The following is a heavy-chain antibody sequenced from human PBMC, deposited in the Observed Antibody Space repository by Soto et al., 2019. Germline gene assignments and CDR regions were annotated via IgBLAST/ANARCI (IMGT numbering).Heavy chain of an antibody. CDR3: ARDPSQVYPFYY. J-gene: IGHJ4*02. CDR1: GGSFSGYY. CDR2: INHSGST. Sequence: SETLSLTCAVYGGSFSGYYWSWIRQPPGKGLGWIGEINHSGSTNYNPSLKSRVTISVDTSKNQFSLKLSSVTAADTAVYYCARDPSQVYPFYYWSQGTLVTVSS. V-gene: IGHV4-34*01. D-gene: IGHD2-2*02.